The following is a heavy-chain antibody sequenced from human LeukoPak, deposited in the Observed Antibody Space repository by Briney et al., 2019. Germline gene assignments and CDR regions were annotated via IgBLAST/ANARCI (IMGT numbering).Heavy chain of an antibody. CDR2: MNPNSGNT. V-gene: IGHV1-8*03. CDR3: ARKRRDLRPPRFDP. D-gene: IGHD4-17*01. Sequence: ASVKVSCKASGYTFTSYDINWVRQATGQGLEWMGWMNPNSGNTGYAQKFQGRVTITRNTSISTAYMELSSLRSEDTAVYYCARKRRDLRPPRFDPWGQGTLVTVSS. CDR1: GYTFTSYD. J-gene: IGHJ5*02.